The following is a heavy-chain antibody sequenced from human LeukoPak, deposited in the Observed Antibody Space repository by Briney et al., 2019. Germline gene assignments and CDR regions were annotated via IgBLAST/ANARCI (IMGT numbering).Heavy chain of an antibody. V-gene: IGHV3-9*01. D-gene: IGHD3-10*01. Sequence: GGSLRLSCAASGFTFNDYSMHWVRQAPGKGLEWVSGISWNSGSIGYADSVKGRFSISRDNAKNSLYLQMDSLNPEDTAVYYCAKGLLWSEVYYYYGMDVWGKGTTVTVSS. J-gene: IGHJ6*04. CDR3: AKGLLWSEVYYYYGMDV. CDR2: ISWNSGSI. CDR1: GFTFNDYS.